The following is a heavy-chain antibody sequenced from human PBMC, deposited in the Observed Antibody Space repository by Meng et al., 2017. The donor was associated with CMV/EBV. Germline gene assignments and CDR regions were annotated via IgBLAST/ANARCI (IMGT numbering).Heavy chain of an antibody. V-gene: IGHV3-74*01. CDR3: ARMFNYDFSRGGMDV. D-gene: IGHD3-3*01. CDR1: GFTFGSYW. Sequence: GESLKISCGGSGFTFGSYWMHWVRQVPGKGLVWISRIHSDGVSADYAGSVMGRFTISRDNAKNTVYLQMNSLRPEDTAVYYCARMFNYDFSRGGMDVWDQGTTVTVSS. CDR2: IHSDGVSA. J-gene: IGHJ6*02.